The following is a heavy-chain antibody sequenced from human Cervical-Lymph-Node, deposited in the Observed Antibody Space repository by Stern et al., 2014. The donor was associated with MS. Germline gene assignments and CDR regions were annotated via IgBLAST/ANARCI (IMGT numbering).Heavy chain of an antibody. V-gene: IGHV1-2*02. CDR1: GYIFTDYY. CDR2: INPHSGGT. CDR3: ARGSGTAYDLRGDY. Sequence: VQLEESGAEARAPGASMKVSCKASGYIFTDYYLHWVRPAPGQGLEWMGWINPHSGGTNYAQNFQGRVTMTRDTYIRTAYMELRWLGSADTAVYYCARGSGTAYDLRGDYWGQGTLVTVSS. J-gene: IGHJ4*01. D-gene: IGHD3-3*01.